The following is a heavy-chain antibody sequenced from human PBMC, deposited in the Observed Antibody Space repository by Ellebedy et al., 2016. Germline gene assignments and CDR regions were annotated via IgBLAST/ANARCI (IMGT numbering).Heavy chain of an antibody. J-gene: IGHJ6*02. CDR3: ARDRVVVAESRYYYYGMDV. V-gene: IGHV1-46*01. D-gene: IGHD2-15*01. Sequence: ASVKVSCXASGYTFTSYYMHWVRQAPGQGLEWMGIINPSGGSTSYAQKFQGRVTMTRDTSTSTVYMELSSLRSEDTAVYYCARDRVVVAESRYYYYGMDVWGQGTTVTVSS. CDR2: INPSGGST. CDR1: GYTFTSYY.